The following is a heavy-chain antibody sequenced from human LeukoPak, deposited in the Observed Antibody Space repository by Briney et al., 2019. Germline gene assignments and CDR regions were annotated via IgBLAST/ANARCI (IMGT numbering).Heavy chain of an antibody. CDR2: IKSKTDGGTT. Sequence: GGSLRLPCAASGFTFSNAWMSWVRQAPGKGLEWVGRIKSKTDGGTTDYAAPVKGRFTISRDDSKNTLYLQMNSLKTEDTAVYYCTTGRPVGIVPAAGDFHWGQGTLVTVSS. V-gene: IGHV3-15*01. D-gene: IGHD2-2*01. J-gene: IGHJ4*02. CDR1: GFTFSNAW. CDR3: TTGRPVGIVPAAGDFH.